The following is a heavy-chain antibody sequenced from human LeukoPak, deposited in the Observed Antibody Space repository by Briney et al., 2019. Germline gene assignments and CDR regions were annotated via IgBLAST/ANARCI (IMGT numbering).Heavy chain of an antibody. CDR3: AKDRRRWLQSTGGAFDI. CDR2: ISYDGSNK. J-gene: IGHJ3*02. D-gene: IGHD5-24*01. V-gene: IGHV3-30*18. CDR1: GFTFSSYG. Sequence: GGSLRLSCAAPGFTFSSYGMHWVRQAPGKGLEWVAVISYDGSNKYYADSVKGRFTISRDNSKNTLYLQMNSLRAEDTAVYYCAKDRRRWLQSTGGAFDIWGQGTMVTVSS.